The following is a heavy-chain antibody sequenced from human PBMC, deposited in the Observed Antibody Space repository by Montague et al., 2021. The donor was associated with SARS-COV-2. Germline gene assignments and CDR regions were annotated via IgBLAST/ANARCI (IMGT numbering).Heavy chain of an antibody. CDR3: ATGPPSGLSVAGFDY. V-gene: IGHV4-4*02. CDR1: GGSISSSHW. Sequence: SETLSLTCSVSGGSISSSHWWNWVRQPPGKGLEWIGEIYHSGSTXYNPSLKNRVIISIDTSKNQFSLKLSSVTAADTAVYYCATGPPSGLSVAGFDYWGQGTLVTVSS. CDR2: IYHSGST. J-gene: IGHJ4*02. D-gene: IGHD6-19*01.